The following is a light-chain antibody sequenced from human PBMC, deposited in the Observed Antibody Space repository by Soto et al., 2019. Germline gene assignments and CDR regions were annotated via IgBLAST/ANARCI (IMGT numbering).Light chain of an antibody. V-gene: IGLV2-14*01. J-gene: IGLJ3*02. CDR1: SSDVGGYNS. Sequence: QSALTQPASVSGSPGQSITISCTGTSSDVGGYNSVSWYQQHPDKAPKLMIYDVSNRPSGVSNRFSGSKSGSTASLTISGLQAEDEADYYCSSYTSSTTWVFGGGTKVTVL. CDR2: DVS. CDR3: SSYTSSTTWV.